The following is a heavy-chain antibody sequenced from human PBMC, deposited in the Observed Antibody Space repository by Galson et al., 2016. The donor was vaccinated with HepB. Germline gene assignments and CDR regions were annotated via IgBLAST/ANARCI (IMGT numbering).Heavy chain of an antibody. CDR2: IIPIFGTT. J-gene: IGHJ6*02. V-gene: IGHV1-69*13. CDR1: GGTFSSYA. CDR3: ARDGNSYDSLGYYYGMDV. Sequence: SVKVSCKASGGTFSSYAVSWVRQAPGQGLEWMGGIIPIFGTTNYVQKFQGRFTITADGSTSTAYMELSSLRSDDTAVYYCARDGNSYDSLGYYYGMDVWGQGTTVTVSS. D-gene: IGHD5-18*01.